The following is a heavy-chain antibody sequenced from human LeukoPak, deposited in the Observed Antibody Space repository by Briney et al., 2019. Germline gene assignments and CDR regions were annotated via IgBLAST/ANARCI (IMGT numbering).Heavy chain of an antibody. CDR1: GFTFSKAW. Sequence: GGTLRLSCAASGFTFSKAWMSWVRQAPGKGREGGGSIKSKNDGGTRDYAAPVKGRFTISRHDSKNTLYLQINSLKTEDTAVYYCTSEWFSSGAPTGWGQGTLVTVSS. CDR3: TSEWFSSGAPTG. D-gene: IGHD6-19*01. V-gene: IGHV3-15*01. CDR2: IKSKNDGGTR. J-gene: IGHJ4*02.